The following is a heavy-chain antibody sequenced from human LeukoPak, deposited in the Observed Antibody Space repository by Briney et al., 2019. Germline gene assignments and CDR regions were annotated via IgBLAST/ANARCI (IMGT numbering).Heavy chain of an antibody. CDR3: ARWDSSGHSFDY. V-gene: IGHV3-13*04. Sequence: GGSLRLSCAASGFTFSTYDMHWVRQVTGKGLEWVSTVDATGDTFYSGSVKGRFTISREDAKNSLYLQTNSLRAGDTAVYYCARWDSSGHSFDYWGQGTLVSVSS. CDR1: GFTFSTYD. CDR2: VDATGDT. D-gene: IGHD6-19*01. J-gene: IGHJ4*02.